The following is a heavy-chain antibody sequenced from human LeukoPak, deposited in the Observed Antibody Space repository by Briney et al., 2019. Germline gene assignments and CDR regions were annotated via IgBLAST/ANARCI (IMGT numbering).Heavy chain of an antibody. V-gene: IGHV3-23*01. CDR1: GFTFSSYA. D-gene: IGHD2-15*01. J-gene: IGHJ4*02. CDR2: ISGSGGST. CDR3: AKDSGSPWLFDY. Sequence: GGSLRLSRAASGFTFSSYAMSWVRQAPGKGLEWVSAISGSGGSTYYADSVKGRFTISRDNSKNTLYLQMNSLRAEDTAVYYCAKDSGSPWLFDYWGQGTLVTVSS.